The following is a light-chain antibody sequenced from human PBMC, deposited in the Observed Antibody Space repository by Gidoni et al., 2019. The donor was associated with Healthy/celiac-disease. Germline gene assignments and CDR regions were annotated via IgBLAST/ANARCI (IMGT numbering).Light chain of an antibody. CDR3: QQYGSSPT. CDR1: QSVSSSY. Sequence: EIVLTQSPGTLSLSPGERATPSCRASQSVSSSYLAWYQQKPGQAPRLLIYGASSRATGIPDRFSSSGSRTDFTLTISGLEPEDFAVYYCQQYGSSPTFGQGTKLEIK. CDR2: GAS. J-gene: IGKJ2*01. V-gene: IGKV3-20*01.